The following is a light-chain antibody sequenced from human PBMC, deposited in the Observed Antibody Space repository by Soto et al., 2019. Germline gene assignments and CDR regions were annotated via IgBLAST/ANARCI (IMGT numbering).Light chain of an antibody. CDR2: AAS. Sequence: DIQMTQSPSSLPASVGDRVTITCRASRSVSNYLNWYQQKPGKAPKLLIYAASSLQSGVPSRFSGSGSGTDFTLTIRSLQPEDFATYYCQQSHSIPLTFGQGTKVDNK. J-gene: IGKJ1*01. CDR1: RSVSNY. CDR3: QQSHSIPLT. V-gene: IGKV1-39*01.